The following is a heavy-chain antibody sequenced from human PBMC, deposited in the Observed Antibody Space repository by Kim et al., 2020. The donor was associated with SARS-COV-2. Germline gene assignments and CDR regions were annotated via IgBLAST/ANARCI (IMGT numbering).Heavy chain of an antibody. Sequence: SVKVSCKASGGTFSSYAISWVRQAPGQGLEWMGGIIPIFGTANYAQKFQGRVTITADESTSTAYMELSSLRSEDTAVYYCARACKTPTTYYYYYGMDVWGQGTTVTVSS. CDR2: IIPIFGTA. V-gene: IGHV1-69*13. D-gene: IGHD1-1*01. CDR1: GGTFSSYA. J-gene: IGHJ6*02. CDR3: ARACKTPTTYYYYYGMDV.